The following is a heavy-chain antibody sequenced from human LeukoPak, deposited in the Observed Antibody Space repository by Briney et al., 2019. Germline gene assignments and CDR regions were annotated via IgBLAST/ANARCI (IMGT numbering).Heavy chain of an antibody. CDR3: ARHPWSFGTDAFDI. CDR1: GYTFTSYG. Sequence: ASVKVSCKASGYTFTSYGISWVRQAPGQGLEWMGWISAYNGNTNYAQKLQGRVTMTTDTSTSTAYMELRSLRSDDTAVYYCARHPWSFGTDAFDIWGQGTMVTVSS. V-gene: IGHV1-18*01. J-gene: IGHJ3*02. CDR2: ISAYNGNT. D-gene: IGHD1-1*01.